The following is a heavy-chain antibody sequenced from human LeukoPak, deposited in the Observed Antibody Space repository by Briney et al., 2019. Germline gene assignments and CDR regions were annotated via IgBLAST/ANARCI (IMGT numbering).Heavy chain of an antibody. CDR3: AKEGIVVVVAAIDY. Sequence: LSLTCAVYGGSFSGFYWSWIRQPPGKGLEWVSYISSSGSTIYYADSVKGLFTISRDNAKNSLYLQMNSLRAEDTAVYYCAKEGIVVVVAAIDYWGQGTLVTVSS. CDR1: GGSFSGFY. J-gene: IGHJ4*02. V-gene: IGHV3-11*01. CDR2: ISSSGSTI. D-gene: IGHD2-15*01.